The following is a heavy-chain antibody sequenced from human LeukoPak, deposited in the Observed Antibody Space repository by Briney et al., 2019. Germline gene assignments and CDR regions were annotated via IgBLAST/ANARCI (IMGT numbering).Heavy chain of an antibody. CDR1: GFTFSSYG. D-gene: IGHD5-18*01. V-gene: IGHV3-30*18. J-gene: IGHJ4*02. CDR2: ISYDGSNK. Sequence: PGGSLRLSCAASGFTFSSYGMHWVRQAPGKGLEWVAVISYDGSNKYYADSVKGRFTISRDNSKNTLYLQLNSLRAEDTAVYYCAKERDPYSYSPFDYWGQGTLVTVSS. CDR3: AKERDPYSYSPFDY.